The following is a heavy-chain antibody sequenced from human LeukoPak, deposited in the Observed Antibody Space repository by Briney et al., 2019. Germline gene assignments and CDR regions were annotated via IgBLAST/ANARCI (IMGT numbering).Heavy chain of an antibody. CDR1: RFTFRSYS. Sequence: TGGSLRLSCAASRFTFRSYSMNWVRPAPGKGLEWVSYISSSISTIYYADSVKGRFTISRDNAKNSLYLQMNSLRAEDTAVHYCARGRYPSGTSPWFDPWGQGTLVTVSS. CDR3: ARGRYPSGTSPWFDP. V-gene: IGHV3-48*01. J-gene: IGHJ5*02. CDR2: ISSSISTI. D-gene: IGHD3-10*01.